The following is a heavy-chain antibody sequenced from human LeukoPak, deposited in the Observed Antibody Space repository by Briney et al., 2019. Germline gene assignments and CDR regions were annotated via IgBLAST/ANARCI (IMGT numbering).Heavy chain of an antibody. CDR1: GYTFTSYD. CDR3: ARSLAARRGVDY. Sequence: ASVKVSCKASGYTFTSYDINWVRQAPGQGLEWMGWMNPNSGNTGYAQKFQGRVTITRNTSISTAYMELSSLRSEETAVYYCARSLAARRGVDYWGQGTLVTVSS. D-gene: IGHD6-6*01. CDR2: MNPNSGNT. V-gene: IGHV1-8*03. J-gene: IGHJ4*02.